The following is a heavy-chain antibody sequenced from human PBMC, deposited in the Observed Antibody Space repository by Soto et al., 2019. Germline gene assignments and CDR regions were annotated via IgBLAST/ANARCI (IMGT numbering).Heavy chain of an antibody. D-gene: IGHD2-15*01. J-gene: IGHJ4*02. CDR2: IYYSGST. V-gene: IGHV4-59*08. CDR3: ASLPRRYCSGGSCYYFDY. Sequence: SETLSLTCTDSGGSISRDYWSWIRQPPGKGLERIRYIYYSGSTNYNPSLKSRVTISVDTSKNQFSLKLSSVTAADTAVYYCASLPRRYCSGGSCYYFDYWGQGTLVTVSS. CDR1: GGSISRDY.